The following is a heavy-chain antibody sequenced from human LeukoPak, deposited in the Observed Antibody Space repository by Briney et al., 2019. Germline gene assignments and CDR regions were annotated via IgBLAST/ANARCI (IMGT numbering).Heavy chain of an antibody. Sequence: PGGSLRLSCAASGFTFSSYAMHWVRQAPGKGLEWVAAISYDGSNKYYADSVKGRFTISRDNSKNTLYLQMNSLRAEDTAVYYCARDTSYGSGSYYNVGYWGQGTLVTVSS. CDR2: ISYDGSNK. CDR1: GFTFSSYA. V-gene: IGHV3-30-3*01. CDR3: ARDTSYGSGSYYNVGY. D-gene: IGHD3-10*01. J-gene: IGHJ4*02.